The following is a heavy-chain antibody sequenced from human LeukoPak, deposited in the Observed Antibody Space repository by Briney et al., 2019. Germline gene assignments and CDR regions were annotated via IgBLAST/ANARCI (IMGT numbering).Heavy chain of an antibody. CDR2: IKEDGSEE. D-gene: IGHD3-10*01. V-gene: IGHV3-7*01. J-gene: IGHJ6*04. CDR1: GFTFSSYW. Sequence: PGGSLRLSCAASGFTFSSYWMSWVRQAPGKGLEWVASIKEDGSEEYNLESLKGRFTISRDNAKNSLYLQMNTLRVEDTAVYYCARDRFGGMDVWGKGTTVTVSP. CDR3: ARDRFGGMDV.